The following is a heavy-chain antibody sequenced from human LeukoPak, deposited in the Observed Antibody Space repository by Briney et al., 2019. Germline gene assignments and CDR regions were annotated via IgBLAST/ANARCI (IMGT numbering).Heavy chain of an antibody. V-gene: IGHV1-2*02. CDR3: ARDLVEMVGLTTYALHF. J-gene: IGHJ3*01. Sequence: AAVKVSCKASRNTFTDYYIHWVRQAPGQGPEWMGWINPDSGVTNYAPKFRGRVTMTRDTSISTVYMDLRSLKVDDTAVYYCARDLVEMVGLTTYALHFWGQGTLVTISS. CDR1: RNTFTDYY. D-gene: IGHD3/OR15-3a*01. CDR2: INPDSGVT.